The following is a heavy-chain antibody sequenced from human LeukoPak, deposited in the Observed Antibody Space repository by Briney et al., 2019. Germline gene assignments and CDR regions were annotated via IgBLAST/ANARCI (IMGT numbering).Heavy chain of an antibody. Sequence: SETLSLTCAVSGGSISSSNWWSWVRQPPGKGLEWIGETYHSGSTNYNPSLKSRVTISVDKSKNQFSLKLSSVTAADTAVYYCAKASYYDFWSGYYVPHYYYYGMDVWGQGTTVTVSS. CDR3: AKASYYDFWSGYYVPHYYYYGMDV. CDR1: GGSISSSNW. J-gene: IGHJ6*02. D-gene: IGHD3-3*01. V-gene: IGHV4-4*02. CDR2: TYHSGST.